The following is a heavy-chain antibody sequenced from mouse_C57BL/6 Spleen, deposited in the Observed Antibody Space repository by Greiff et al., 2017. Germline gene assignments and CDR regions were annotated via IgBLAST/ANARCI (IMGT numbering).Heavy chain of an antibody. CDR2: ISGGGGNT. D-gene: IGHD2-1*01. CDR1: GFTFSSYT. V-gene: IGHV5-9*01. Sequence: EVKVVESGGGLVKPGGSLKLSCAASGFTFSSYTMSWVRQTPEKRLEWVATISGGGGNTYYPDSVKGRFTISRDNAKNTLYLQMSSLRSEDTALYYCARQGYYGNYYWYFDVWGTGTTVTVSS. J-gene: IGHJ1*03. CDR3: ARQGYYGNYYWYFDV.